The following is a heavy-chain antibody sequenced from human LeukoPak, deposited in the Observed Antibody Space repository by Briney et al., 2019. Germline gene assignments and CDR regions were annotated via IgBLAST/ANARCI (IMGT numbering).Heavy chain of an antibody. CDR3: ARNPGNWGEVYYFDH. V-gene: IGHV3-23*01. Sequence: GGSLRLSCAASGFTFSSYAMSWVRQAPGKGLEWVSAISGSGGSTYYADSVKGRFTISRDNSKNTVHLQMNSLRAEDTAVYYCARNPGNWGEVYYFDHWGQGTLVTVSS. CDR1: GFTFSSYA. D-gene: IGHD7-27*01. CDR2: ISGSGGST. J-gene: IGHJ4*02.